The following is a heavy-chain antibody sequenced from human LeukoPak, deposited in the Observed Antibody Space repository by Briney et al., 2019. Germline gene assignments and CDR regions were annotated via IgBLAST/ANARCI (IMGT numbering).Heavy chain of an antibody. D-gene: IGHD1-26*01. CDR1: GYTFTSYY. CDR2: INPSGGST. CDR3: ARDLIQWELAG. J-gene: IGHJ4*02. Sequence: ASVKVSCKASGYTFTSYYMHWVRQAPGQGLEWMGIINPSGGSTSYAQKFQGRVTMTRDTSISTAYMELSRLRSDDTAVYYCARDLIQWELAGWGQGTLVTVSS. V-gene: IGHV1-46*01.